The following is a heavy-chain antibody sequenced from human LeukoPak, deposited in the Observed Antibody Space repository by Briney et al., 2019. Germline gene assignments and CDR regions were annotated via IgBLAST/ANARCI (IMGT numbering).Heavy chain of an antibody. CDR2: IYPGDSDT. V-gene: IGHV5-51*01. CDR1: GYSFTSYW. D-gene: IGHD6-13*01. CDR3: ARRKAAAGTYYFDY. Sequence: GESLKISCKGSGYSFTSYWIAWVRQMPGKGLEWMGIIYPGDSDTRYSPSFQGQVTISVDKSVSAAYLQWSSLKASDTAMYYCARRKAAAGTYYFDYWGQGTLVTVSS. J-gene: IGHJ4*02.